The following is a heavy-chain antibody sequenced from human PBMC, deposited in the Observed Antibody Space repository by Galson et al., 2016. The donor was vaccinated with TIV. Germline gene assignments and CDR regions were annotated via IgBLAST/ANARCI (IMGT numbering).Heavy chain of an antibody. J-gene: IGHJ6*03. D-gene: IGHD4-17*01. Sequence: SVKVSCKASGYSLTSSAMNWVRQAPGQGLEWMGWINTRNGNPTYAQGFTGRFVFSLDASVSTAYLRINSLKPEDTAVYYCARSGDYSSYFYYMDVWAKGTTVTVSS. CDR1: GYSLTSSA. CDR3: ARSGDYSSYFYYMDV. CDR2: INTRNGNP. V-gene: IGHV7-4-1*02.